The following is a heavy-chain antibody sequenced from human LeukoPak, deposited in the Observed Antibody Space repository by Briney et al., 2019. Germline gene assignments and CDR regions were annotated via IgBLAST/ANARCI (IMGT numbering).Heavy chain of an antibody. D-gene: IGHD3-16*01. CDR2: IHNGVGTT. Sequence: PGGSLRLSCTASGFTFSSYTMNWVRQAPGKGLEWVSAIHNGVGTTSYADSLKGRFTISTDNSKNTLFLQMNSLRAEDTADYYCAKDSAFGGEDSWGQGTLVTVSS. CDR1: GFTFSSYT. J-gene: IGHJ4*02. V-gene: IGHV3-23*01. CDR3: AKDSAFGGEDS.